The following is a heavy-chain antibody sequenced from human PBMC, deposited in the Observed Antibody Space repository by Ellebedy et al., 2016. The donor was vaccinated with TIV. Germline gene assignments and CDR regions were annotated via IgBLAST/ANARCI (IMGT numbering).Heavy chain of an antibody. V-gene: IGHV4-39*01. CDR2: INHSGST. D-gene: IGHD1-26*01. CDR3: ARHPRMGGSPVYYYYYGMDV. Sequence: SETLSLTXTVSGGSISSSSYYWGWIRQPPGKGLEWIGEINHSGSTNYNPSLKSRVTISVDTSKNQFSLKLSSVTAADTAVYYCARHPRMGGSPVYYYYYGMDVWGQGTTVTVSS. CDR1: GGSISSSSYY. J-gene: IGHJ6*02.